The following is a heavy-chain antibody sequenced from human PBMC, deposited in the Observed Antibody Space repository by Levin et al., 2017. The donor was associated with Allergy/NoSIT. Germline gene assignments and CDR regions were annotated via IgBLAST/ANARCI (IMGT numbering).Heavy chain of an antibody. V-gene: IGHV3-21*01. CDR2: ISSSSSYI. J-gene: IGHJ6*02. Sequence: GESLKISCAASGFTFSTYGMNWVRQAPGKGLEWVSSISSSSSYIYYADSVKGRFTISRDNARNSLYLEMNSLRAEDTAVYRCARDLDSAFYYYGMDVWGQGTTVTVSS. CDR1: GFTFSTYG. CDR3: ARDLDSAFYYYGMDV.